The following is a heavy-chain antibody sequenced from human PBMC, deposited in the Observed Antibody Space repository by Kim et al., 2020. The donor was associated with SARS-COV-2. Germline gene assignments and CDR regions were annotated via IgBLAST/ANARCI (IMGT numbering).Heavy chain of an antibody. J-gene: IGHJ4*02. Sequence: GGSLRLSCAASGFTFSSYAMYWVRQAPGKGLEWVAVISYDGSNKYYADSVKGRFTTSRDNSKNTLYLQMNSLRAEDTAVYYCARPRSGSYLSYFDYWGQGTLVTVSS. D-gene: IGHD1-26*01. CDR2: ISYDGSNK. CDR3: ARPRSGSYLSYFDY. CDR1: GFTFSSYA. V-gene: IGHV3-30*04.